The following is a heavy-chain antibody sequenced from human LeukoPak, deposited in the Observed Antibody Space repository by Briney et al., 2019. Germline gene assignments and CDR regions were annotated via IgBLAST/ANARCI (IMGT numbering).Heavy chain of an antibody. CDR3: AKQSGPGPYYFDY. CDR1: GFTFDDYA. V-gene: IGHV3-9*01. D-gene: IGHD2-2*01. J-gene: IGHJ4*02. Sequence: TGGSLRLSCAASGFTFDDYAMHWVRQAPGKGLEWVSGISWNSGSIGYADSVKGRFTISRDNAKNSLYLQMNSLRAEDTAVYYCAKQSGPGPYYFDYWGQGTLVTVSS. CDR2: ISWNSGSI.